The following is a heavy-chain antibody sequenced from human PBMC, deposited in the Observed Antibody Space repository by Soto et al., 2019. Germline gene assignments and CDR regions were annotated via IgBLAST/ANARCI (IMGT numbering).Heavy chain of an antibody. V-gene: IGHV3-33*01. CDR1: GFTFSNYG. J-gene: IGHJ6*02. D-gene: IGHD1-26*01. CDR2: IWHDGNNK. Sequence: GGSLRLSCAASGFTFSNYGMHWVRQAPGKGLGWVAIIWHDGNNKYYADSVRGRFIISRDNSKNRLYLQMNSLRAEDTAVYYCASDLVGASDSYGLDVWGQGTPVTVSS. CDR3: ASDLVGASDSYGLDV.